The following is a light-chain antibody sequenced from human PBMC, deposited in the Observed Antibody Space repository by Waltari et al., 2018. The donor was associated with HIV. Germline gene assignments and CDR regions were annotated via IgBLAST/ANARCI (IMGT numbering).Light chain of an antibody. CDR1: PFINNH. V-gene: IGKV1-39*01. Sequence: DIQMTQSLSSLSTSVGDRVTLTCRASPFINNHLNWYQQKPGTAPRLLISAASRLRSWVPSRFSGSGSETDFTHSISDRQPEDFATYDCQHTYSSPFPFGPGTKVQIK. CDR2: AAS. CDR3: QHTYSSPFP. J-gene: IGKJ1*01.